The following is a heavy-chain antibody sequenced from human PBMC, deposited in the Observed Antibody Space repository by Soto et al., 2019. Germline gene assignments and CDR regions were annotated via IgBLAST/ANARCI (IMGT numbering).Heavy chain of an antibody. Sequence: GGSLRLPCAASGFTFSSYSMNWVRQAPGKGLEWVSYISSSSSTIYYADSVKGRFTISRDNDKNSLYLQMNSLRAEDTAVYYCARRGTIAARPINWFDPWGQGTLVTVSS. D-gene: IGHD6-6*01. CDR1: GFTFSSYS. V-gene: IGHV3-48*01. CDR3: ARRGTIAARPINWFDP. J-gene: IGHJ5*02. CDR2: ISSSSSTI.